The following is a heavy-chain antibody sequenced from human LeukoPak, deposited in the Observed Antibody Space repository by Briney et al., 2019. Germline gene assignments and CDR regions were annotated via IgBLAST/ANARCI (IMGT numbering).Heavy chain of an antibody. V-gene: IGHV1-18*01. CDR1: GYTFTSYG. Sequence: ASGKVSCKASGYTFTSYGISWVRQAPGQGLEWMGWITAYNGNRKYAQKFQDRVTMTTDTSTSTAYMVVTTLRSDDTAVYYCATVGGPDEYWGQGTLVTVSS. J-gene: IGHJ4*02. CDR2: ITAYNGNR. D-gene: IGHD3-16*01. CDR3: ATVGGPDEY.